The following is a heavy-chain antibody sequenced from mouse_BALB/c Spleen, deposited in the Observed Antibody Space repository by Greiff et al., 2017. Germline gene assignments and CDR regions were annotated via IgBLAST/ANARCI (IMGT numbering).Heavy chain of an antibody. V-gene: IGHV2-2*02. CDR3: ASHYYGSSYAMDY. D-gene: IGHD1-1*01. Sequence: VKLVESGPGLVQPSQSLSITCTVSGFSLTSYGVHWVRQSPGKGLEWLGVIWSGGSTDYNAAFISRLSISKDNSKSQVFFKMNSLQANDTAIYYCASHYYGSSYAMDYWGQGTSVTVSS. CDR2: IWSGGST. CDR1: GFSLTSYG. J-gene: IGHJ4*01.